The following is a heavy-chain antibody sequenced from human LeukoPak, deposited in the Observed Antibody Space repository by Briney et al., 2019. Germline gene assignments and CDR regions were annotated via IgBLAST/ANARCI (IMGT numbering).Heavy chain of an antibody. Sequence: GGSLRLSCAASGFTFSSYAMNWVRQTPGKGLEWVGIMSNSGENTFYGEAVKGRFTISRDNSQNTLYLQMNSLRPEDTAVYYCAKGGASVTRYVDYWGQGTLVTVSS. J-gene: IGHJ4*02. CDR2: MSNSGENT. CDR1: GFTFSSYA. V-gene: IGHV3-30*18. D-gene: IGHD4-17*01. CDR3: AKGGASVTRYVDY.